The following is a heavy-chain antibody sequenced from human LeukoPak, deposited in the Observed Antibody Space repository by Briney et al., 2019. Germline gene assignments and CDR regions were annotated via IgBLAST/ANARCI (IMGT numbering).Heavy chain of an antibody. CDR1: GFTFSSYD. Sequence: GGSLRLSCAASGFTFSSYDMHWVRRAPGKGLEWVAIISYDGSNKYYADSVKGRFTISRDNSKNTVYLQMNSLRAEDTAVYYCATRIASPGRGWFDPWGQGTLVTVSS. V-gene: IGHV3-30*19. J-gene: IGHJ5*02. CDR3: ATRIASPGRGWFDP. D-gene: IGHD6-13*01. CDR2: ISYDGSNK.